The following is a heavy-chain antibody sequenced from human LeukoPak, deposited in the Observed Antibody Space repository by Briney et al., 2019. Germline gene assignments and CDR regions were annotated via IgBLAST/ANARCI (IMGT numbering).Heavy chain of an antibody. CDR2: ISPNSGGT. Sequence: GPVKVACKASGYSFTDYYMHWVRQAPGQGLEWMGWISPNSGGTNYAQKFQGRVTMTRDTSISTAYMELSRLRSDDTAVYYCARGDCSGGSCYIRIAIDFDYWGQGTLVTVSS. CDR1: GYSFTDYY. J-gene: IGHJ4*02. CDR3: ARGDCSGGSCYIRIAIDFDY. V-gene: IGHV1-2*02. D-gene: IGHD2-15*01.